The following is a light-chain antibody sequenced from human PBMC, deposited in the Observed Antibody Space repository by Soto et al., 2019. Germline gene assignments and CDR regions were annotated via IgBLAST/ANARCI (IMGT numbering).Light chain of an antibody. CDR3: QQYNNWPRT. CDR1: QSVSSN. CDR2: GAS. V-gene: IGKV3-15*01. Sequence: EIVMTQSPGTLSVSPGERATLSCRASQSVSSNLAWYQQKPGQAPSLLIYGASTRATGIPARFSGSGSGTEFALTISSLQSEDFAVYYCQQYNNWPRTFVQGTKV. J-gene: IGKJ1*01.